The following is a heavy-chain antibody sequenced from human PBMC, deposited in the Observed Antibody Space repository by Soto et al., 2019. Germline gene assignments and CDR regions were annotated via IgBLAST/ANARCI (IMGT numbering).Heavy chain of an antibody. CDR2: ISGSGGGT. D-gene: IGHD2-21*02. V-gene: IGHV3-23*01. CDR1: GFTFSSYV. CDR3: AKREGPYCGGDCFVD. Sequence: GGSLRLSCAASGFTFSSYVMSWVRQAPGKGLEWVSAISGSGGGTYYADSVKGRFTISRDNSKNTLYLQMNSLRAEDTAVYYCAKREGPYCGGDCFVDWGQGTLVTVSS. J-gene: IGHJ4*02.